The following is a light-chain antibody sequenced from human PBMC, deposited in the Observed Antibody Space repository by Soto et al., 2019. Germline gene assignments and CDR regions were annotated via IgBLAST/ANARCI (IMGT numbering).Light chain of an antibody. CDR2: DAY. V-gene: IGKV3-11*01. J-gene: IGKJ5*01. CDR3: QQRHMWPIT. Sequence: EIVLTQSPVTLSLSPGEIATLSCRASQSFRGLLAWYQQKPGQAPRLIIYDAYNRATGIPPRFSGSGSGTDFTLTISSLEPEDAAVYYCQQRHMWPITLAQGTRLEIK. CDR1: QSFRGL.